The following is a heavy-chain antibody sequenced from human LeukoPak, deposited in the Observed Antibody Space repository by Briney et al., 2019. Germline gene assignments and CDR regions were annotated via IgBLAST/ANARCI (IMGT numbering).Heavy chain of an antibody. CDR3: ARVRGDYSFDY. CDR2: VYTGGST. Sequence: GGSLRLSCAASGFIVSSNYMSWVRQAPGKGLEWVSVVYTGGSTYYADSVKGRFTISRDSSKNTLYLQMNSLRAEDTAVYYCARVRGDYSFDYWGQGTLVTVSS. CDR1: GFIVSSNY. J-gene: IGHJ4*02. V-gene: IGHV3-53*01. D-gene: IGHD2-21*01.